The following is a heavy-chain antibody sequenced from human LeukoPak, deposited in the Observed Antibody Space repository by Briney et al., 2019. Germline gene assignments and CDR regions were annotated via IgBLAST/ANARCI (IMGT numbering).Heavy chain of an antibody. Sequence: GTSLRLSCAASGLILSSYGIHWVRQAPGKGLEWVAVIWYDGTNIYYGDSVKGRFSISRDNSKNTVYLQMDSLRAEDTAVYYCARDSNGVFDYWGQGTLVTVSS. J-gene: IGHJ4*02. CDR2: IWYDGTNI. D-gene: IGHD2-8*01. V-gene: IGHV3-33*01. CDR3: ARDSNGVFDY. CDR1: GLILSSYG.